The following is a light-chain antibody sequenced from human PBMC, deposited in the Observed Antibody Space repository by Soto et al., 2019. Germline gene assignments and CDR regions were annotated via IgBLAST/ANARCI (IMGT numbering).Light chain of an antibody. CDR2: DAS. CDR1: QSISSW. CDR3: QPYNSSPYN. V-gene: IGKV1-5*01. Sequence: DIQMTQSPSTLSASVGDRVTITCRASQSISSWLAWYQQKPGKAPKLLIYDASSLESGVPSRFSGSGSGTEFTLTISSLQPDDFATYYCQPYNSSPYNFGQGTKLEIK. J-gene: IGKJ2*01.